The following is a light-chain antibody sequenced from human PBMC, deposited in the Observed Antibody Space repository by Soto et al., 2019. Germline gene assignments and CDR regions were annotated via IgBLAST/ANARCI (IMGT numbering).Light chain of an antibody. CDR2: DVS. Sequence: QSALTQPASVSRSPGQSITISCTGTDSDVGGYNYVSRYQQHPGNAPKVMIYDVSNRPSGVSNRFSGSKSGNTASLIISGLQAEDEADYYCSSYTINGVGVFGGGTKVTVL. CDR3: SSYTINGVGV. CDR1: DSDVGGYNY. J-gene: IGLJ2*01. V-gene: IGLV2-14*01.